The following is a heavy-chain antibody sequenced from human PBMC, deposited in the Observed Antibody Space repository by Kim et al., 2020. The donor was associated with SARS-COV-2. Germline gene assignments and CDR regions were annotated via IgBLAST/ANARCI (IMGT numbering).Heavy chain of an antibody. CDR3: VKRGYSSTSSFDY. Sequence: GGSLRLSCAASGFTFSSYWMHWVRQAPGKGLVWVSRISDGGSRTNYPDSVKGRFTVSRDNSKNMLYLEMTSLRAEDTALYYCVKRGYSSTSSFDYWGQGTLVTVSS. CDR1: GFTFSSYW. J-gene: IGHJ4*02. D-gene: IGHD6-13*01. V-gene: IGHV3-74*01. CDR2: ISDGGSRT.